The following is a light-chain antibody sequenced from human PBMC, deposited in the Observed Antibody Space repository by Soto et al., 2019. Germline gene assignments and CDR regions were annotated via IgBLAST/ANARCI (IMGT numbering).Light chain of an antibody. Sequence: DIVLTQSPGTLSWSPGERATLSCRASQSVSSSYLAWYQQKPGQAPRLLIYGASSRATGIPDRFSGSGSGTDFTLTISRLEPEDFAVYYCQQYGSSPQTFGQGTKMEIK. V-gene: IGKV3-20*01. CDR3: QQYGSSPQT. J-gene: IGKJ1*01. CDR1: QSVSSSY. CDR2: GAS.